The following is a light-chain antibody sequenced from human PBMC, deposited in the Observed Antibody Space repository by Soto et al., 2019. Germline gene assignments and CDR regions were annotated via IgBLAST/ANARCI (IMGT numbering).Light chain of an antibody. CDR1: QGISSY. V-gene: IGKV1-8*01. Sequence: AIRMTQSPSSLSASTGDRVTITCRASQGISSYLAWYQQKPGKAPKLLIYAASTLQSGVPSRFSGSGSGTDFTFTISCLQSEDFATYYCQQYYSYPSITFGQGTRLEIK. CDR2: AAS. CDR3: QQYYSYPSIT. J-gene: IGKJ5*01.